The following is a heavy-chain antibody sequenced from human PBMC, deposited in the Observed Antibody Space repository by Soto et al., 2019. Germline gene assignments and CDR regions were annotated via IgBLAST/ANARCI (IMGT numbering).Heavy chain of an antibody. CDR2: IYYSGST. D-gene: IGHD3-10*01. V-gene: IGHV4-30-4*01. Sequence: QVQLQESGPGLVKPSQTLSLTCTVSGGSISSGDYYWSWIRQPPGKGLEWIGYIYYSGSTYYNPSLKSRVTISVDTSKNQCSLKLSSVTAADTAVYYCATSSAFGERRNWFDPWGQGTLVTVSS. CDR1: GGSISSGDYY. J-gene: IGHJ5*02. CDR3: ATSSAFGERRNWFDP.